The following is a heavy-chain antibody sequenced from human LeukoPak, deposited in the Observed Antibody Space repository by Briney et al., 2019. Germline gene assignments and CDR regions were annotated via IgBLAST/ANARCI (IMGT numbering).Heavy chain of an antibody. V-gene: IGHV3-23*01. CDR3: AKAEDNWNDVSPQSSYYYYYMDV. Sequence: PGGSLPLSCAASGFTFSSYAMSWVRQAPGKGLEWVSAISGSGGSTYYADSVKGRFTISRDNSKNTLYLQMNSLRAEDTAVYYCAKAEDNWNDVSPQSSYYYYYMDVWGKRTTVTVSS. CDR1: GFTFSSYA. D-gene: IGHD1-20*01. J-gene: IGHJ6*03. CDR2: ISGSGGST.